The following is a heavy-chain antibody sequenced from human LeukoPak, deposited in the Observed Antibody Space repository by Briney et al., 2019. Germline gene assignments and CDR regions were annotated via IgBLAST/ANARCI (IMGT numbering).Heavy chain of an antibody. CDR3: ARATSASYLDFDY. D-gene: IGHD1-26*01. Sequence: PGRSLRLSCAASGFTFSSYAMHWVRQAPGKGLEGVAVISYDGSNKYDADSVKGRFTISRDNSKNTLYLQMNTLRVEDTAVYYCARATSASYLDFDYWGQGTLVTVSS. V-gene: IGHV3-30*04. CDR2: ISYDGSNK. CDR1: GFTFSSYA. J-gene: IGHJ4*02.